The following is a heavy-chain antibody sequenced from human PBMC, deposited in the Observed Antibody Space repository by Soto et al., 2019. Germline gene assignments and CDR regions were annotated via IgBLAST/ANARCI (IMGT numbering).Heavy chain of an antibody. V-gene: IGHV4-39*01. Sequence: QLQLQESGPGLVKPSETLSLTCTVSGGSISISSYYWGWIRQPPGKGLEWVGSIYYSGSTYYNPSLKSRITISVDTSRNQFSLKMSSVTAADTAVYYCARTMTDDFLSGYFRFGGWYFDLWGGDTLVTVSS. CDR2: IYYSGST. CDR1: GGSISISSYY. D-gene: IGHD3-3*01. J-gene: IGHJ2*01. CDR3: ARTMTDDFLSGYFRFGGWYFDL.